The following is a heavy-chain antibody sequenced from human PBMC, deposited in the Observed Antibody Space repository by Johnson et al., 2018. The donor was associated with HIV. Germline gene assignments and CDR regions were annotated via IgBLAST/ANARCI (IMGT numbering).Heavy chain of an antibody. CDR1: GFTFDDYG. D-gene: IGHD6-6*01. CDR3: AKERQLVRAFDI. V-gene: IGHV3-NL1*01. CDR2: IGSNT. J-gene: IGHJ3*02. Sequence: QVQLVESGGGVVRPGGSLRLSCAASGFTFDDYGMSWVRQAPGKGLEWVSSIGSNTHYADSVKGRFTISRDNSKNTLYLQMNSLRPEDTAVYYCAKERQLVRAFDIWGQGTMVTVSS.